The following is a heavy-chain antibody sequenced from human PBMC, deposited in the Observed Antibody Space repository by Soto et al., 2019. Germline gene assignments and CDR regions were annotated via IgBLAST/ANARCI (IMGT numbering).Heavy chain of an antibody. D-gene: IGHD1-26*01. CDR1: GFTFSSYA. CDR2: ISGSGGST. Sequence: GSLILSCAASGFTFSSYAMSWVRQAPGKGLEWVSAISGSGGSTYYADSVKGRFTISRDNSKNTLYLQMNSLRAEDTAVYYCAKAGIVGATRPRYYFDYWGQGTLVTVSS. CDR3: AKAGIVGATRPRYYFDY. J-gene: IGHJ4*02. V-gene: IGHV3-23*01.